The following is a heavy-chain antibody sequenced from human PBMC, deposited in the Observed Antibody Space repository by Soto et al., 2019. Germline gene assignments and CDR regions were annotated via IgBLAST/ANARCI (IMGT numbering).Heavy chain of an antibody. J-gene: IGHJ5*02. V-gene: IGHV3-23*01. CDR1: GFTFSNFA. CDR2: ISGSGGST. D-gene: IGHD3-3*01. CDR3: AKGGDYDFWSGQHNWFDP. Sequence: HPGGSLRLSCAASGFTFSNFAMTWVRQAPGEGLEWVSTISGSGGSTYYADSVKGRFTISRDNSKNTLYLQMNSLRAEDTAVYYCAKGGDYDFWSGQHNWFDPWGQGTLVTVSS.